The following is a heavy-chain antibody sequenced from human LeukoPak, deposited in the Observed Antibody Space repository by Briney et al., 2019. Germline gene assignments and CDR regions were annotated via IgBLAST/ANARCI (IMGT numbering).Heavy chain of an antibody. CDR3: AGSYGDYVTFYYYYGMDV. D-gene: IGHD4-17*01. V-gene: IGHV1-18*01. Sequence: WASVKVSCKASGYTFTSYGISWVRQAPGQGLEWMGWISAYNGNTNYAQKLQGRVTMTTDTSTSTAYMELRSLRSDDTAVYYCAGSYGDYVTFYYYYGMDVWGQGTTVTVSS. CDR2: ISAYNGNT. J-gene: IGHJ6*02. CDR1: GYTFTSYG.